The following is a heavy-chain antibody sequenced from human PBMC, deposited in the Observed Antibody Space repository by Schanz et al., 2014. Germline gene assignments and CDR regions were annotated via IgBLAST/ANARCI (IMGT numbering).Heavy chain of an antibody. V-gene: IGHV1-69*04. CDR3: ARGPSQGYSYGHNIGAYYYGMDV. Sequence: QLQLVQSGAEVKKPGASVKVSCKASRYTFNTYGLNWVRQAPGQGLEWMGRIIPVLAIADYAQKFQGRVTITADKSTSTASMELGSLRSEDTAVYYCARGPSQGYSYGHNIGAYYYGMDVWGQGTTVTVSS. CDR2: IIPVLAIA. D-gene: IGHD5-18*01. J-gene: IGHJ6*02. CDR1: RYTFNTYG.